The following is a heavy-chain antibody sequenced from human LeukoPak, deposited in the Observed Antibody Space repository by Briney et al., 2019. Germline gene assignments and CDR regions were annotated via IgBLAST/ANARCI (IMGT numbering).Heavy chain of an antibody. CDR1: GYSISSGYY. J-gene: IGHJ4*02. Sequence: PSETLSLTCTVSGYSISSGYYWGWIRQPPGKGLEWIGSIYHSGSTYYNPSLKSRVTISVDTSKNQFSLKLSSVTAADTAVYCCASVVPAAQHYFDYWGQGTLVTVSS. CDR2: IYHSGST. V-gene: IGHV4-38-2*02. D-gene: IGHD2-2*01. CDR3: ASVVPAAQHYFDY.